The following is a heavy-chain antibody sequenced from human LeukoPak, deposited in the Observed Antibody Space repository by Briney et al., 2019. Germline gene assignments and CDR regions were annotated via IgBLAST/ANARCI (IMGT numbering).Heavy chain of an antibody. CDR3: AKWDYHGTSGIVA. V-gene: IGHV3-48*03. Sequence: GGSLRLSCAASGFTFRSFEMNWVRQGPTKGLEWVSFIDSSGGTTYYADSVKGRFTISRDNAKNSLYLQMNSLRAEDTAVYYCAKWDYHGTSGIVAWGQGTLVTVSS. D-gene: IGHD1-1*01. CDR1: GFTFRSFE. J-gene: IGHJ5*02. CDR2: IDSSGGTT.